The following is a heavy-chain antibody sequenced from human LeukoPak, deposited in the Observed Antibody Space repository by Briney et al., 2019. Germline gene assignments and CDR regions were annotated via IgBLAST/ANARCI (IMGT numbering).Heavy chain of an antibody. Sequence: ASVKVSCKASGYTFTSYGISWVRQAPGQGLEWMGWISAYNGNTNYAQKLQGRVTMTTDTSTSTAYMELRSLRSDDTAVYYCARRKGKAVALNWFDPWGQGTLVTVSS. J-gene: IGHJ5*02. CDR2: ISAYNGNT. CDR3: ARRKGKAVALNWFDP. V-gene: IGHV1-18*01. D-gene: IGHD6-19*01. CDR1: GYTFTSYG.